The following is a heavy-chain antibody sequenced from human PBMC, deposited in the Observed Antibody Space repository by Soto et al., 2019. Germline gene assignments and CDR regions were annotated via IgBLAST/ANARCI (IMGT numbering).Heavy chain of an antibody. D-gene: IGHD3-9*01. J-gene: IGHJ4*02. CDR1: GGSFIGYY. CDR3: ARVPGDILTGSRHELGY. Sequence: PSETLSLTCAVYGGSFIGYYCICIRHPPVKGREWIGEINHSGSTNYNPSLKSRVTISVDTSKNQFSLKLSSVTAADTAVYYCARVPGDILTGSRHELGYWGQGTLVTVSS. CDR2: INHSGST. V-gene: IGHV4-34*01.